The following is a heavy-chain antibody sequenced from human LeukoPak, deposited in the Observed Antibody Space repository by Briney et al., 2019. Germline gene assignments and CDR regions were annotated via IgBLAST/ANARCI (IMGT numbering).Heavy chain of an antibody. CDR2: IYTSGST. CDR3: ARGEALRYCSSTSCNSDAFDI. D-gene: IGHD2-2*02. CDR1: GGSISSYY. Sequence: SETLSLTCTVSGGSISSYYWSWIRQPAGKGLEWIGRIYTSGSTNYNPSLKSRVTMSVDTSKNQFSLKLSSVTAADTAVYYCARGEALRYCSSTSCNSDAFDIWGQGTMVTVSS. J-gene: IGHJ3*02. V-gene: IGHV4-4*07.